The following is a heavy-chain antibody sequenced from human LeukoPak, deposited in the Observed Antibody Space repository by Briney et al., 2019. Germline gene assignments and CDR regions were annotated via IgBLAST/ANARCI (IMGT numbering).Heavy chain of an antibody. J-gene: IGHJ4*02. D-gene: IGHD4-17*01. CDR2: ISSSGSTI. CDR1: GFTFSDYY. Sequence: GGSLRLSCAASGFTFSDYYMSWIRQAPGKGLEWVSYISSSGSTIYYADSVKGRFTISRDNAKNTLYLQMNSLRAEDTAVYYCAKEVHDSLTTVTTQVGGQGTLVTVSS. CDR3: AKEVHDSLTTVTTQV. V-gene: IGHV3-11*01.